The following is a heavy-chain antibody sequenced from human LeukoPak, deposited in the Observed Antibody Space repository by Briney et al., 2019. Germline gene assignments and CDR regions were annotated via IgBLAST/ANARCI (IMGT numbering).Heavy chain of an antibody. J-gene: IGHJ4*02. CDR2: IYYSGST. CDR1: GGPISSYY. Sequence: SETLSLTCTVSGGPISSYYWSWIRQPPGKGLEWIGYIYYSGSTNYNPSLKSRVTISVDTSKNQFSLKLSSVTAADTAVYYCARAEELVAPSDYWGQGTLVTVSS. V-gene: IGHV4-59*01. D-gene: IGHD3-9*01. CDR3: ARAEELVAPSDY.